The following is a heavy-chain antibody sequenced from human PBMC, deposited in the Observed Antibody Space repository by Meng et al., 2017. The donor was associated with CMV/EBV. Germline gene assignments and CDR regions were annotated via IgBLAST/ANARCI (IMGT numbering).Heavy chain of an antibody. CDR3: TTSNQPPYDAFDI. V-gene: IGHV3-15*01. CDR1: GFTFSNAW. CDR2: IKSKTDGGTT. D-gene: IGHD2-2*01. J-gene: IGHJ3*02. Sequence: GESLKISCAASGFTFSNAWMSWVRQAPGKGLEWVGRIKSKTDGGTTDYAAPVKGRFTISRDESKNTLYLQMSSLKTEDTAVYYCTTSNQPPYDAFDIWGQGTMVTVSS.